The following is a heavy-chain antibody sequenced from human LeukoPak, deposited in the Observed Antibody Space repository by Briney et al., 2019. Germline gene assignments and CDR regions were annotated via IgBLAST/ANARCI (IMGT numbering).Heavy chain of an antibody. CDR3: AKLCGNKVVPAAIGDY. CDR2: ISSSGSTI. CDR1: GFTFSDYY. J-gene: IGHJ4*02. D-gene: IGHD2-2*01. V-gene: IGHV3-11*04. Sequence: GGSLRLSCAASGFTFSDYYMSWIRQAPGKGLEWVSYISSSGSTIYYADSVKGRFTISRDNSKNTLYLQMNSLRAEDTAVYYCAKLCGNKVVPAAIGDYWGQGTLVTVSS.